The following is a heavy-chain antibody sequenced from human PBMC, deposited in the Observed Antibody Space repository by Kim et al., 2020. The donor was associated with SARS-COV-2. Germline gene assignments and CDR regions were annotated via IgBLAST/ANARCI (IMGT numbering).Heavy chain of an antibody. D-gene: IGHD3-10*01. CDR2: ISAYNGNT. CDR3: ARDPPLLGSGSYYSPDYYYYGMDV. CDR1: GYTFTSYG. Sequence: ASVKVSCKASGYTFTSYGISWVRQAPGQGLEWMGWISAYNGNTNYAQKLHGRVTMTTDTSTSTAYMELRSLRSDDTAVYYCARDPPLLGSGSYYSPDYYYYGMDVWGQGTTVTVSS. V-gene: IGHV1-18*01. J-gene: IGHJ6*02.